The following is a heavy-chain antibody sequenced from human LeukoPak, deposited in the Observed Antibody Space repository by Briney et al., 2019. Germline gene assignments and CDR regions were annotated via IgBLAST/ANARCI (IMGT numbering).Heavy chain of an antibody. V-gene: IGHV3-9*01. CDR2: ISWNSGSI. D-gene: IGHD3-22*01. CDR3: AKGAYYDNTRRYFDL. CDR1: GFTLDDYA. J-gene: IGHJ2*01. Sequence: PGGSLRLSCAASGFTLDDYAMHWVRQAPGKGLEWVSGISWNSGSIGYADSVKGRFTISRDNAKNSLYLQMNSLRAEDTALNYCAKGAYYDNTRRYFDLWGRGTLVTVSS.